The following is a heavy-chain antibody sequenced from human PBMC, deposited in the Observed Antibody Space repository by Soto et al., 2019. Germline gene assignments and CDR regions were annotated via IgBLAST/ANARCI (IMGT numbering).Heavy chain of an antibody. D-gene: IGHD3-3*01. V-gene: IGHV2-5*01. CDR2: IYWNDDK. J-gene: IGHJ4*02. CDR1: DFPLRTSGVG. Sequence: SGATLAHPTQTLTLTCTFPDFPLRTSGVGVGWIRRSQEKALEWLALIYWNDDKRYRPSLKSRLTITKDTSTNQLVLTKTNMDSVDTATYYCAHTYDVWTGYYPGFDYWGQGTLVTVSS. CDR3: AHTYDVWTGYYPGFDY.